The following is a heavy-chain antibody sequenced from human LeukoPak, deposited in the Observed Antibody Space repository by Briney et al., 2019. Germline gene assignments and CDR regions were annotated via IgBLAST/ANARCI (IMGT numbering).Heavy chain of an antibody. D-gene: IGHD3-10*01. CDR1: GFTFSSYD. V-gene: IGHV3-30*03. Sequence: GGSLRLSCAASGFTFSSYDMHWVRQAPGKGLEWVAVISYDGSNKYYADSVKGRFTISRDNSKNTLYLQMNSLRAEDTAVYYCAREGIREYYYGSGLDYWGQGTLVTVSS. CDR3: AREGIREYYYGSGLDY. J-gene: IGHJ4*02. CDR2: ISYDGSNK.